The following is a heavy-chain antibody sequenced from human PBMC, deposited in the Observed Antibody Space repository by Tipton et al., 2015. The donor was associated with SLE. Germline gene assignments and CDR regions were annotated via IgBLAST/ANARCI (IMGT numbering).Heavy chain of an antibody. CDR2: IYYSGTT. Sequence: TLSLTCTVSGGSITSTGNYWTWIRQHPGKGLEWIGYIYYSGTTYYNPSLRSRVTMSVDISKNQFSLQLRSVTAADTAIYYCVRSIGYCTGGSCLIYYHYYMDVWGKGTTVNVS. V-gene: IGHV4-31*03. J-gene: IGHJ6*03. CDR1: GGSITSTGNY. CDR3: VRSIGYCTGGSCLIYYHYYMDV. D-gene: IGHD2-15*01.